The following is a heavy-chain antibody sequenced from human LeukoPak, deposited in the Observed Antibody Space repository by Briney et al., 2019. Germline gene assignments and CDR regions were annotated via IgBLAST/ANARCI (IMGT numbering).Heavy chain of an antibody. CDR3: ARDRGEPPTYYDYVWGSYRYDY. Sequence: GGSLRLSCAASGFTFSSYAMSWVRQAPGKGLEWVSAISGSGGSTYYADSAKGRFTISRDNSKNTLYLQMNSLRVEDTAVYYCARDRGEPPTYYDYVWGSYRYDYWGQGTLVTVSS. CDR1: GFTFSSYA. CDR2: ISGSGGST. J-gene: IGHJ4*02. V-gene: IGHV3-23*01. D-gene: IGHD3-16*02.